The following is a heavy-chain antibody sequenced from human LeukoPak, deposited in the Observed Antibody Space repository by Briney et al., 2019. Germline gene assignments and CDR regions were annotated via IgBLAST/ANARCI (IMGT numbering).Heavy chain of an antibody. V-gene: IGHV4-39*01. CDR1: DGSISSSSYY. CDR2: IYYSGST. Sequence: PSETLSLTCTVSDGSISSSSYYWGWIRQPPGKGLEWIGSIYYSGSTYYNPSLKSRVTISVDTSKNQFSLKLSSVTAADTAVYYCLSSSWYRFPSYMDVWGKGTTVTVSS. J-gene: IGHJ6*03. D-gene: IGHD6-13*01. CDR3: LSSSWYRFPSYMDV.